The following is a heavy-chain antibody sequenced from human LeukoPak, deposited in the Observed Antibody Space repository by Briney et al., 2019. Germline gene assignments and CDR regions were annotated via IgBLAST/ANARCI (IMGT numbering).Heavy chain of an antibody. CDR1: GASVSGSNYY. D-gene: IGHD1-7*01. V-gene: IGHV4-39*07. CDR2: IYSSGST. J-gene: IGHJ5*02. CDR3: ARGVTNYNWFDP. Sequence: SSETLSLTCAVSGASVSGSNYYWGWIRQPPGKGLEWIGNIYSSGSTYYNASLRSRVTISVDTSKNQFSLKLSSVTAADTALYYCARGVTNYNWFDPWGQGTLVTVSS.